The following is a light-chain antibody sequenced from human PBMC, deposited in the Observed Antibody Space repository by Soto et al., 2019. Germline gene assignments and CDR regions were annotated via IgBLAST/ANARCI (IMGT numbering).Light chain of an antibody. CDR1: QSIRNY. CDR2: AAS. V-gene: IGKV1-39*01. J-gene: IGKJ1*01. CDR3: QQSFNTPWT. Sequence: DIQMTQSPSSLSASVGDRVTITCRASQSIRNYLNWYQQKPGKAHKLLIYAASNLQSGVPSRFSGSGSGTDFSLTISSLQPEDLAIYFCQQSFNTPWTFGQGTKVEIK.